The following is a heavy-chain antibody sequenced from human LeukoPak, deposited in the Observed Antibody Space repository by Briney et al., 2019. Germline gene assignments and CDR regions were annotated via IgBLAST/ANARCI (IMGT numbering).Heavy chain of an antibody. D-gene: IGHD3-16*01. CDR1: GGSISSYY. J-gene: IGHJ4*02. V-gene: IGHV4-59*08. CDR3: ARRGIRRGGHDY. Sequence: SETLSLTCTVSGGSISSYYWSWIRQPPGQGLEWIGYIYYSGSTNYNPSLKSRVTISVDTSKNQFSLKLSSVTAADTAVYYCARRGIRRGGHDYWGQGTLVTVSS. CDR2: IYYSGST.